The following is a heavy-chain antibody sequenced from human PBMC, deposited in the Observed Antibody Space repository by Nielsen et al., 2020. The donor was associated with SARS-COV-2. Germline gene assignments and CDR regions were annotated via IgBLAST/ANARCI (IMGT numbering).Heavy chain of an antibody. CDR1: GFMVSDSY. V-gene: IGHV3-11*05. J-gene: IGHJ5*02. D-gene: IGHD6-19*01. Sequence: GGSLRLSCAASGFMVSDSYMSWIRQTPGKGLEWISYISSSGSYTNYADSVKGRFTISRDNSNNTLFLQMNSLRAEDTAVYYCAKDPSLYTSMWSIWFDPWGQGTLVTVSS. CDR2: ISSSGSYT. CDR3: AKDPSLYTSMWSIWFDP.